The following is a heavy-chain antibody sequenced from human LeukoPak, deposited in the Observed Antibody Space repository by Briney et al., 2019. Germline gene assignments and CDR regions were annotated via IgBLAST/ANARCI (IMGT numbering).Heavy chain of an antibody. J-gene: IGHJ6*03. CDR3: ARGAPPGYYYDYYMDV. V-gene: IGHV4-59*01. CDR1: GDSISSYY. Sequence: PSETLSLTCTVSGDSISSYYWSWIRQTPGKGLEWIGYIYYSGSTNFNPSLKSRVTMSVDTSKNQFSLRMSSVTAADTAVYYCARGAPPGYYYDYYMDVWGKGTTVTISS. CDR2: IYYSGST.